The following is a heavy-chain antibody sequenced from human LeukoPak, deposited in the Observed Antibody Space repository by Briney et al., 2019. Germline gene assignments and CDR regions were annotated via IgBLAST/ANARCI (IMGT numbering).Heavy chain of an antibody. CDR2: ISSSSSYI. CDR3: ARGFGGGIATPPKEAYYFDY. V-gene: IGHV3-21*01. Sequence: GGSLRLSCAASGFTFSSYSMNWVRQAPGKGLEWVSSISSSSSYIYYADSVKGRFTISRDNAKNSLYLQMNSLRAEDTAVYYCARGFGGGIATPPKEAYYFDYWGQGTLVTVSS. CDR1: GFTFSSYS. D-gene: IGHD2-21*01. J-gene: IGHJ4*02.